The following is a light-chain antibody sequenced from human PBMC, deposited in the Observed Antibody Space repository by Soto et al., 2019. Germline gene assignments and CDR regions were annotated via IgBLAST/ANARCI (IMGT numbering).Light chain of an antibody. CDR2: SAS. J-gene: IGKJ2*01. CDR1: QSISTE. Sequence: EIVMTQSPATLSVSPGERATLSCRASQSISTELAWYQQKPGQPPRLLIYSASTRATGVPARFTGSGSGSEFTLTISGLQSEDFAVYYCQPGHNWPLNFGQGTRLEI. CDR3: QPGHNWPLN. V-gene: IGKV3-15*01.